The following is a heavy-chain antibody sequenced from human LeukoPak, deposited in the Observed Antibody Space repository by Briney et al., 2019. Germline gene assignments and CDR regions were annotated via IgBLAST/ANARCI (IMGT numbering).Heavy chain of an antibody. D-gene: IGHD5-18*01. Sequence: ASVKVSCKASGYTFTGYYMHWVRQAPGQGLVWMGRINPNSGGTNYAQKFQGRVTMTRDTSISTAYMELSRLRSDDTAVYYCARAPGSNTAMVDWGQGTLVTVSS. CDR3: ARAPGSNTAMVD. CDR1: GYTFTGYY. CDR2: INPNSGGT. J-gene: IGHJ4*02. V-gene: IGHV1-2*06.